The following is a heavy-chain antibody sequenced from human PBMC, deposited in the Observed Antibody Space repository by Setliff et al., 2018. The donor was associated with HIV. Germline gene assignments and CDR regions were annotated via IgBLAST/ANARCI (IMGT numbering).Heavy chain of an antibody. CDR3: ARVPYCSGGSCYRNYVDY. Sequence: ASVKVSCKASGYTFSRYAMNWVRQAPGQSLEWMGRINAGNGYTKYPQKFQGRVTITSDTSASTAYMELWSLRSEDTAMYYCARVPYCSGGSCYRNYVDYWGPGTLVTVSS. V-gene: IGHV1-3*01. CDR2: INAGNGYT. J-gene: IGHJ4*02. CDR1: GYTFSRYA. D-gene: IGHD2-15*01.